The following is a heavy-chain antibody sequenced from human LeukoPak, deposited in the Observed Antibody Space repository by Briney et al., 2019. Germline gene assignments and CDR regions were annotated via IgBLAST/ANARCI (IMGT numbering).Heavy chain of an antibody. D-gene: IGHD6-19*01. CDR3: AQYSSGWYSVYDY. CDR2: ISGSGGST. Sequence: GGSLRLSCAASGFTFSSYAMSWVRQAPGGGLEWGSGISGSGGSTYYADSVKGRFTISRDNSKNTLYLQMSSLRAEDTVVYYCAQYSSGWYSVYDYWGQGTLVTVSS. CDR1: GFTFSSYA. V-gene: IGHV3-23*01. J-gene: IGHJ4*02.